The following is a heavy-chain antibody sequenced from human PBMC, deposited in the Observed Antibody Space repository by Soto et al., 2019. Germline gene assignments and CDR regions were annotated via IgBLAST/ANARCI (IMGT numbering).Heavy chain of an antibody. J-gene: IGHJ4*01. CDR3: ANLTPRSDGYNPFDY. D-gene: IGHD2-15*01. CDR2: ISGSGGST. V-gene: IGHV3-23*01. CDR1: GFTFSSYA. Sequence: PGGSLRLSCAASGFTFSSYAMSWVRQAPGKGLEWVSAISGSGGSTYYADSVKGRFTISRDNSKNTLYLQMNSLRAEDTAVYYCANLTPRSDGYNPFDYWGQGTLVTVSS.